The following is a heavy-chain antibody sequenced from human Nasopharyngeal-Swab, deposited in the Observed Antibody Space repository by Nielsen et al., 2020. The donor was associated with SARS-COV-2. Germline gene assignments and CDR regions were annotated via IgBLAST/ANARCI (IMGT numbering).Heavy chain of an antibody. CDR3: ARAGAGATDD. CDR1: GFTFSTFW. V-gene: IGHV3-7*03. D-gene: IGHD1-26*01. J-gene: IGHJ4*02. CDR2: IKEDGRQK. Sequence: GESLKISCAVSGFTFSTFWMTWVRQAPGKGLEWVANIKEDGRQKYYLDSVKGRFTISRDNAKTSLYLQMNSLRAEDTAIYFCARAGAGATDDWGQGTLVTVSS.